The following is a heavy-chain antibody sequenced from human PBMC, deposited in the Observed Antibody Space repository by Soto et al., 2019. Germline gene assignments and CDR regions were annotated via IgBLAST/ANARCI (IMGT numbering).Heavy chain of an antibody. V-gene: IGHV3-23*01. D-gene: IGHD6-19*01. J-gene: IGHJ6*02. CDR1: GFTFSSYA. CDR3: AKVSSLYYYGMDV. Sequence: EVPLLESGGGLVQPGGSLRLSCAASGFTFSSYAMSWVRQAPGKGLEWVSAISGSGGSTYYADSVKGRFTISRDNSKNTLYLQMNSLRAEDTAVYYCAKVSSLYYYGMDVWGQGTTVTVSS. CDR2: ISGSGGST.